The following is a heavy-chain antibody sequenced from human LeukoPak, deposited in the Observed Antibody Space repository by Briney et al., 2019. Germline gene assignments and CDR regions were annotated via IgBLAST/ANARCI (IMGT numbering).Heavy chain of an antibody. J-gene: IGHJ3*01. D-gene: IGHD3-22*01. CDR2: IYNSANT. Sequence: SETLSLTCSVSGDSISSSYWSWIRQPPGKGLEWVGNIYNSANTNYNRSLQSQVTMSVDTYKSQFSLQLTSVSAADTAVYYCARRFSSRSDGNGYYYGHDDFDVWGQGTLVTVSS. CDR1: GDSISSSY. CDR3: ARRFSSRSDGNGYYYGHDDFDV. V-gene: IGHV4-59*08.